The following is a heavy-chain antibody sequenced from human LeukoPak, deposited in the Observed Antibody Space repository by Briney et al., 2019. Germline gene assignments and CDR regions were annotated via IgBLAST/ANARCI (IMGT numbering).Heavy chain of an antibody. Sequence: SETLSLTCAVYGGSFSGYYWSWIRQPPGKGLEWIGEINHSGSTNYNPSLKSRVTISVDTSKNQFSLKLSSVTAADTAVYYCARTYYYDSSGHAPDYWGQGTLVTVSS. D-gene: IGHD3-22*01. J-gene: IGHJ4*02. V-gene: IGHV4-34*01. CDR3: ARTYYYDSSGHAPDY. CDR2: INHSGST. CDR1: GGSFSGYY.